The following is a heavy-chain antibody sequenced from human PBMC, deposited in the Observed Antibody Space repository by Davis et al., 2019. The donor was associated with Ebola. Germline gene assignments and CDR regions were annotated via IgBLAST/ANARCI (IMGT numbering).Heavy chain of an antibody. J-gene: IGHJ5*02. CDR2: IRQDGSEK. V-gene: IGHV3-7*03. CDR1: GFSFSSHW. D-gene: IGHD3-16*01. Sequence: GESLKISCAASGFSFSSHWMSWVRQAPGKGPEWVANIRQDGSEKHYVDSVKGRFTISRDNAKNSLYLQMNSLRAEDTAVYYCAREAVWRFDPWGQGTLVTVSS. CDR3: AREAVWRFDP.